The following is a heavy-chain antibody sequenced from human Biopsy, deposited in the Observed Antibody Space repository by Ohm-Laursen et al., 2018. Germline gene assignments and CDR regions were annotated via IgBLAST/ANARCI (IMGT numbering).Heavy chain of an antibody. CDR1: GFSFRDYY. Sequence: SLRLSCAASGFSFRDYYMTWIRQTPGKGLQWISYISSGGNTKYYADSVKGRFSISQDNSKNTLYLQMKSLRAEDTALYYCAKDLKWDVSADYFDFWGQGTLVTVSS. CDR3: AKDLKWDVSADYFDF. CDR2: ISSGGNTK. D-gene: IGHD1-26*01. J-gene: IGHJ4*02. V-gene: IGHV3-11*01.